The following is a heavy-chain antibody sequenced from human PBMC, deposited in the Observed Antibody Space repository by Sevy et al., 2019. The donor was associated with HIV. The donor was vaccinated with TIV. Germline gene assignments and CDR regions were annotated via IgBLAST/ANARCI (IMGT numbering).Heavy chain of an antibody. CDR1: GYSFTSYW. CDR3: ARLGPFTYYDFWSGYPNYYYYYYMDV. CDR2: IYPGDSDT. V-gene: IGHV5-51*01. Sequence: GESLKISCKGSGYSFTSYWIGWVRQMPGKGLEWMGIIYPGDSDTRYSPSFQGQVTISADKSISTAYLQWSSLKASDTAIYYCARLGPFTYYDFWSGYPNYYYYYYMDVWGKGTTVTVSS. J-gene: IGHJ6*03. D-gene: IGHD3-3*01.